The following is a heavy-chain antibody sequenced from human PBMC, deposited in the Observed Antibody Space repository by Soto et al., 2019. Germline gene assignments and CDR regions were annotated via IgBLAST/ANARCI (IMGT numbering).Heavy chain of an antibody. CDR3: ASSDYSNYGGGGSFDP. Sequence: SETLSLTCTVSGGSISSSSYYWGWIRQPPGKGLEWIGSIYYSGSTYYNPSLKSRVTISVDTSKNQFSLKLSSVTAADTAVYYCASSDYSNYGGGGSFDPWGQGTLVTVSS. CDR2: IYYSGST. CDR1: GGSISSSSYY. D-gene: IGHD4-4*01. J-gene: IGHJ5*02. V-gene: IGHV4-39*01.